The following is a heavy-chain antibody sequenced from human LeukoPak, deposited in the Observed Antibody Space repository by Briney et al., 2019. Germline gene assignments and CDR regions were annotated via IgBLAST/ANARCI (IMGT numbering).Heavy chain of an antibody. V-gene: IGHV1-2*02. CDR3: VSPSNWNYYYYYGMDV. D-gene: IGHD1-20*01. J-gene: IGHJ6*02. CDR2: INPNSGGT. CDR1: GYTFTGYY. Sequence: ASVKVSCKASGYTFTGYYMHWVRQAPGQGLEWMGWINPNSGGTNYAQKFQGRVTMTRDTSISTAYMELSRLRSDDTAVYYCVSPSNWNYYYYYGMDVWGQGTTVTVSS.